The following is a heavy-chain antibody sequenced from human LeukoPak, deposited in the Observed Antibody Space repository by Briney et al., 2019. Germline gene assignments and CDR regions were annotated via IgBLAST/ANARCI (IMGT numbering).Heavy chain of an antibody. V-gene: IGHV3-23*01. CDR2: LSRGGGTT. Sequence: PGGSLRLSCTGSGFPFNMFAMNWVRQAPGQGLEWVSGLSRGGGTTNCADSVKGRFTISRDTSKNMVFLQMNDLRPEDTAVYYCAKEQRIRHCSEGVCMEGYYFDYWGQGSLVTVSS. D-gene: IGHD2-8*01. J-gene: IGHJ4*02. CDR3: AKEQRIRHCSEGVCMEGYYFDY. CDR1: GFPFNMFA.